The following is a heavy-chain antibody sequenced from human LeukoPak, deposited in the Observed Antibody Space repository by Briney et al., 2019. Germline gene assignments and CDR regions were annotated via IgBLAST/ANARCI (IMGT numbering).Heavy chain of an antibody. CDR3: AGEGEYGDSYS. D-gene: IGHD2-21*01. Sequence: SQTLSLICAVSGDSISYESYYWNWIRQAPGKGPEWIGNIYRGRTRLNPSLTSRVAISVDMSKSQVSLSLTSVTAADTAIYYCAGEGEYGDSYSWGQGALVIVSA. J-gene: IGHJ5*02. CDR1: GDSISYESYY. V-gene: IGHV4-30-2*01. CDR2: IYRGRT.